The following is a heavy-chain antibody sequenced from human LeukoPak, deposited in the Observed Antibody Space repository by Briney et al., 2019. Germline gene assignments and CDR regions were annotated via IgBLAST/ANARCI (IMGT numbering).Heavy chain of an antibody. J-gene: IGHJ4*02. CDR3: ASLRRDGYNIDY. CDR2: IYYSGST. CDR1: GGSISSYY. V-gene: IGHV4-59*01. Sequence: SESLSLTCTVSGGSISSYYWSWIRQPPGKGLEWIGYIYYSGSTNYNPSLKSRVTISVDTSKNQFSLKLSSVTAADTAVYYCASLRRDGYNIDYWGQGTPVTVSS. D-gene: IGHD5-24*01.